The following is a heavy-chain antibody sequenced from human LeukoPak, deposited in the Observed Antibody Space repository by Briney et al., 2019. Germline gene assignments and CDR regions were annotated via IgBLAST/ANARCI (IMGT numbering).Heavy chain of an antibody. J-gene: IGHJ4*02. CDR3: TTVYSDSGGFYFNYCDY. CDR1: GFTVINNY. V-gene: IGHV3-66*01. D-gene: IGHD3-22*01. CDR2: IYKVGNT. Sequence: PGGSLRLSCAASGFTVINNYMTWVRQAPGKGLEWVSVIYKVGNTYYADFVKGRFTISRDDSKNTLYLQMNSLKSEDTAVYYCTTVYSDSGGFYFNYCDYWGQGTLVTVST.